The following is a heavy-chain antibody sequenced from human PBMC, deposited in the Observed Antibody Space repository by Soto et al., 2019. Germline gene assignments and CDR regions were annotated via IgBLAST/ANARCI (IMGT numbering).Heavy chain of an antibody. Sequence: PGGTLRLSCAAAGFTFSSYGMHWVRQVQGKGLEWVAVISYVGSNKYYGDSVKGRFTISRDNSKNTLYLQMNSLRAEDTAVYYCAKELDYGGNPGAFDYWGQGTLVTVSS. V-gene: IGHV3-30*18. CDR2: ISYVGSNK. D-gene: IGHD4-17*01. CDR1: GFTFSSYG. J-gene: IGHJ4*02. CDR3: AKELDYGGNPGAFDY.